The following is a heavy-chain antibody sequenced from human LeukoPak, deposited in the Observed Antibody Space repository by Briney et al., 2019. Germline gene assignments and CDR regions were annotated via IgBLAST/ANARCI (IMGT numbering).Heavy chain of an antibody. CDR2: IYYSGST. V-gene: IGHV4-59*01. Sequence: SETLSLTCTASGGSISSYYWSWIRQPPGKGLEWIGYIYYSGSTSYNPSLKSRVTISVDTSKNQFSLKLSSVTAADTAVYYCARRTGSGSYYKELLAFDIWGQGTMVTVSS. CDR3: ARRTGSGSYYKELLAFDI. CDR1: GGSISSYY. J-gene: IGHJ3*02. D-gene: IGHD3-10*01.